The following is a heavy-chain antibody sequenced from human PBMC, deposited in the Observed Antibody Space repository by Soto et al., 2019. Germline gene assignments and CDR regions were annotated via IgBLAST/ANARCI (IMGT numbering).Heavy chain of an antibody. Sequence: HPGGSLRLSCAASGFTFSSYAMHWVRQAPGKGLEWVAVISYDGSNKYYADSVKGRFTISRDNSKNTLYLQMNSLRAEDTAVYYCARDQEGGTYQLLYHYYGMDVWGQGTTVTVSS. V-gene: IGHV3-30-3*01. J-gene: IGHJ6*02. CDR3: ARDQEGGTYQLLYHYYGMDV. CDR2: ISYDGSNK. CDR1: GFTFSSYA. D-gene: IGHD2-2*01.